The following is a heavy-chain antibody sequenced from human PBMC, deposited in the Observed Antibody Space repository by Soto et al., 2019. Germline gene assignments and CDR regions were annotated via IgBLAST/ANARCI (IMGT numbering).Heavy chain of an antibody. CDR2: TYFRSNWYN. D-gene: IGHD6-13*01. CDR1: GASVSRNNTS. V-gene: IGHV6-1*01. CDR3: ARTIATTGAVDV. J-gene: IGHJ6*02. Sequence: SQTLSLTCAIPGASVSRNNTSWDWIRQSPSSGLEWLGRTYFRSNWYNDYAVSVKSRITINPETSKNQISLQLTSVTPEDTAVYYCARTIATTGAVDVWGQGTTVTVSS.